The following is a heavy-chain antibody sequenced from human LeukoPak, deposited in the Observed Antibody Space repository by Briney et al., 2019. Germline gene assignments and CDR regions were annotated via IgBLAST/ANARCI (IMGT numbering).Heavy chain of an antibody. Sequence: SETLSLTCTVSGGSISSGDYYWSWIRQPPGKGLEWIGYIYHSGSTYYNPSLKSRVTISVDRSKNQFSLKLSSVTAADTAVYYCARGGGGYDYSYWGQGTLVTVSS. D-gene: IGHD5-12*01. J-gene: IGHJ4*02. CDR3: ARGGGGYDYSY. CDR2: IYHSGST. V-gene: IGHV4-30-2*01. CDR1: GGSISSGDYY.